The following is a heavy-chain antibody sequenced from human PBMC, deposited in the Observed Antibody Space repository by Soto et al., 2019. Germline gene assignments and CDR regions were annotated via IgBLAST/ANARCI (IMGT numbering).Heavy chain of an antibody. CDR2: ISSSSSKI. V-gene: IGHV3-21*01. J-gene: IGHJ6*02. CDR3: ARWSGHCSNGVCVGLYFYYSGMDV. Sequence: EMQLVESGGGLVKSGGSLRLSCAASGFTFISHSMNWVRQAPGKGLEWVASISSSSSKIYYADSVKGRFTISRDNAENYMYLKMNSLRADDTAVYYCARWSGHCSNGVCVGLYFYYSGMDVWGQGTTVIVSS. CDR1: GFTFISHS. D-gene: IGHD2-8*01.